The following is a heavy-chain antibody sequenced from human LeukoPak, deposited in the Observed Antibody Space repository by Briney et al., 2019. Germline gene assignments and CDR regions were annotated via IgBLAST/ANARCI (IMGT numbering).Heavy chain of an antibody. D-gene: IGHD6-13*01. CDR2: INAGNGNT. V-gene: IGHV1-3*01. CDR3: ARDSSSSWLYNWFDP. CDR1: GYTFTSYA. J-gene: IGHJ5*02. Sequence: EASVKVSCKASGYTFTSYAMHWVRQAPGQRLEWMGWINAGNGNTKYSQKFQGRVTITRDTSASTAYMELSSLRSEDTAVYYCARDSSSSWLYNWFDPWGQGTLVTVSS.